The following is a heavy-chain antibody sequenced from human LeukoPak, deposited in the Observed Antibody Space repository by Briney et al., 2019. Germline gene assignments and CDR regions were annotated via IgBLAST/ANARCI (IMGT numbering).Heavy chain of an antibody. CDR3: AKDRGSSGRYYGMDV. CDR1: GFTFSTYW. V-gene: IGHV3-23*01. Sequence: GGSLRLSCAASGFTFSTYWMSWVRQAPAKGLEWVSGISGSGGGTDYADSVKGRFTISRDNSKNTLYLQMNSLRAEDTAVYYCAKDRGSSGRYYGMDVWGQGTTVTVS. J-gene: IGHJ6*02. D-gene: IGHD1-26*01. CDR2: ISGSGGGT.